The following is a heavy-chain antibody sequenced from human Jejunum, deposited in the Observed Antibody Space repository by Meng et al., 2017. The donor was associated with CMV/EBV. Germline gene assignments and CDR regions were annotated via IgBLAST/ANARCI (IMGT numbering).Heavy chain of an antibody. Sequence: EYTFIDYYMHWVRQAPGQGLEWMGWINPNTGDTNYAQKFQGRVNMTRDMSINTVYMELTRLRSDDTAVYYCAKDGGSYLDYYFDYWGQGTLVTVSS. V-gene: IGHV1-2*02. D-gene: IGHD1-26*01. CDR1: EYTFIDYY. CDR3: AKDGGSYLDYYFDY. CDR2: INPNTGDT. J-gene: IGHJ4*02.